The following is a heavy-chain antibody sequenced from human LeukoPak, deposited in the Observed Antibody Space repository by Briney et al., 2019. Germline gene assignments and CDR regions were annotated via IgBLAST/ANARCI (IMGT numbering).Heavy chain of an antibody. J-gene: IGHJ5*02. Sequence: GSSVKVSCKASGGTFSSYAISWVRQAPGQGLEWMGGIIPIFGTANYAQKFQGRVTITRNTSISTAYMELSSLRSEDTAVYYCARGQGSSWLWFDPWGQGTLVTVSS. V-gene: IGHV1-69*05. D-gene: IGHD6-13*01. CDR1: GGTFSSYA. CDR3: ARGQGSSWLWFDP. CDR2: IIPIFGTA.